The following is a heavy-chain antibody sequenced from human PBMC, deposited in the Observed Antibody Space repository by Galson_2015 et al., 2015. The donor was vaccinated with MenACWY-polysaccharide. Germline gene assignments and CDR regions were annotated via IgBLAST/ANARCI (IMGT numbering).Heavy chain of an antibody. D-gene: IGHD3-3*01. Sequence: SLRLCCAASGFTFTRYAMSWVRQAPGKGLEWVSAIRSSGANTYYADSVKGRFTISRDNSKNTLYLQMNSLRAEDTAVYYCAKDSTDFWSVAGRFDHWGQGTLFTVSS. CDR3: AKDSTDFWSVAGRFDH. J-gene: IGHJ5*02. CDR1: GFTFTRYA. CDR2: IRSSGANT. V-gene: IGHV3-23*01.